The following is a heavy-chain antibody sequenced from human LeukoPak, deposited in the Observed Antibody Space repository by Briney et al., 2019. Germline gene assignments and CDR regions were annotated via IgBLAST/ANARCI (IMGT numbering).Heavy chain of an antibody. V-gene: IGHV4-59*08. D-gene: IGHD3-16*01. CDR2: IYSTGAT. J-gene: IGHJ2*01. CDR3: ARLKMGAYFDL. Sequence: SETLSLTCTVSGGSISSYYWSWIRQPPGKGLEWIGYIYSTGATSYNPSLRSRVSISLDTSKSHFSLKLRSVTVADTAVYFCARLKMGAYFDLWGRGTLVTVSS. CDR1: GGSISSYY.